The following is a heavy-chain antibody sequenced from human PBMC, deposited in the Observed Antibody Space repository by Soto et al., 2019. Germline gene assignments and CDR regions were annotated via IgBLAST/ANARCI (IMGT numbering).Heavy chain of an antibody. J-gene: IGHJ6*03. Sequence: ASVKVSCKASGYIFTNYAIEWVRRAPGQRLEWLGRINAGNGDTTRSQRFHGRLSITRDTSANMAYMEMSSLTSEDTAVYFCVRVRQLVGYFYSYMDVWGKGTTVTVSS. CDR2: INAGNGDT. CDR3: VRVRQLVGYFYSYMDV. CDR1: GYIFTNYA. D-gene: IGHD6-6*01. V-gene: IGHV1-3*01.